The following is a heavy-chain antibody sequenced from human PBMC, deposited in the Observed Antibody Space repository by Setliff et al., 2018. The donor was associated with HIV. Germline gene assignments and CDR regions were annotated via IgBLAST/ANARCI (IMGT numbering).Heavy chain of an antibody. CDR3: AKGETSAYFEYFQN. D-gene: IGHD3-22*01. J-gene: IGHJ1*01. CDR2: ISGSGGDT. CDR1: GFTFSSYA. Sequence: GGSLRLSCAASGFTFSSYAMSWVRQAPGKGLEWVSAISGSGGDTYYADSVKGRFVISREKSKSTLYLQVNGLRAEDTAVYYCAKGETSAYFEYFQNWGQGTLVTVSS. V-gene: IGHV3-23*01.